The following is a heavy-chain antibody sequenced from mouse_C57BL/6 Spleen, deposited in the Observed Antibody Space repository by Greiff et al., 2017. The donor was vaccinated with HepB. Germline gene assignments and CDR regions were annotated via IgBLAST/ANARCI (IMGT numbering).Heavy chain of an antibody. V-gene: IGHV1-54*01. J-gene: IGHJ4*01. CDR3: ARGDYGSRNAMDY. Sequence: VQLQQSGAELVRPGTSVKVSCKASGYAFTNYLIEWVKQRPGQGLEWIGVINPGSGGTNYNEKFKGKATLTADKSSSTAYMQLSSRTSEDSAVYFCARGDYGSRNAMDYWGQGTSVTVSS. CDR1: GYAFTNYL. D-gene: IGHD1-1*01. CDR2: INPGSGGT.